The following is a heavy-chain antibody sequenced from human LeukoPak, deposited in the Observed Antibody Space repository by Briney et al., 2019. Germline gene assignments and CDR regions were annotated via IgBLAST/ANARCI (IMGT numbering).Heavy chain of an antibody. CDR1: GFTFSSYE. D-gene: IGHD5-12*01. CDR2: ISSSGGTI. CDR3: ARVATRGAYFDY. J-gene: IGHJ4*02. Sequence: HPGGSLRLSCAASGFTFSSYEMNWVRQAPGKGLEWVSYISSSGGTIYYADSVKGRFTISRDNAKNSLYLQMNSLRAEDTAVYYCARVATRGAYFDYWGQGTLVTVSS. V-gene: IGHV3-48*03.